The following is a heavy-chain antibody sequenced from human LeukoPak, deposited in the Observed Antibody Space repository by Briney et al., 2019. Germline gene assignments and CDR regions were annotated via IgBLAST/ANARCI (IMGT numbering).Heavy chain of an antibody. J-gene: IGHJ3*01. V-gene: IGHV3-23*01. CDR1: VFTFRSYA. CDR2: ISVSGGDT. CDR3: AKDWRDYGDFHAFDV. D-gene: IGHD4-17*01. Sequence: GGSLRLSCAASVFTFRSYAMNWVRQAPAKGLDWVSSISVSGGDTHYADSVKGRFNIHRDKSKHTLFLQMKSLRAEDTGVYYCAKDWRDYGDFHAFDVWPQETVDSVFS.